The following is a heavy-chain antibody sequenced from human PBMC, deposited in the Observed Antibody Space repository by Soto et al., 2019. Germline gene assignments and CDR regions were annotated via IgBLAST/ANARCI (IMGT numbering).Heavy chain of an antibody. CDR2: MDQDGSET. Sequence: EVQLVESGGGLVQPGGSLRLSCAASGFTFSKYWLTWVRHPPGKGLEWVANMDQDGSETYYVDSVRGRFTVSRDNAKNSLYLQMNSLRVEDTAVYYCVCGGNFFIYWGQGTLVTVSP. V-gene: IGHV3-7*01. CDR1: GFTFSKYW. J-gene: IGHJ4*02. CDR3: VCGGNFFIY. D-gene: IGHD3-16*01.